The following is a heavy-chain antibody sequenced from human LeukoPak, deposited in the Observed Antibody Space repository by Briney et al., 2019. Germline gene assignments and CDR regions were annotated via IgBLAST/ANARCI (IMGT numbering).Heavy chain of an antibody. J-gene: IGHJ5*02. Sequence: GGSLRLSCAASGFTCSSYAMSWVRQAPGKGLEWVSAISGSGGSTYYADSGKGGFTISRDNYKNALYLQMNSLRAEDTAVYYCAKDIAPRPAWLGQRDNLFNPGGQGTLVTVSS. V-gene: IGHV3-23*01. CDR2: ISGSGGST. D-gene: IGHD6-19*01. CDR1: GFTCSSYA. CDR3: AKDIAPRPAWLGQRDNLFNP.